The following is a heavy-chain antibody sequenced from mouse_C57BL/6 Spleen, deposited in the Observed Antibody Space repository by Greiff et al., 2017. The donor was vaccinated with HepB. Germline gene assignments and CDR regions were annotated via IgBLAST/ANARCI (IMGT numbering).Heavy chain of an antibody. V-gene: IGHV1-55*01. Sequence: QVQLQQPGAELVKPGASVKMSCKASGYTFTSYWITWVKQRPGQGLEWIGDIYPGSGSTNYNEKFKSKATLTVDTSSSTAYMQLSSLTSEDSAVYYCARKDGSSWYFDVWGTGTTVTVSS. CDR2: IYPGSGST. CDR1: GYTFTSYW. D-gene: IGHD1-1*01. J-gene: IGHJ1*03. CDR3: ARKDGSSWYFDV.